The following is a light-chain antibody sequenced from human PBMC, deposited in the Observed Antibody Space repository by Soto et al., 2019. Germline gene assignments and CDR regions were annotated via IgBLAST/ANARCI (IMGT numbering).Light chain of an antibody. CDR2: AAS. J-gene: IGKJ2*01. Sequence: DIQLTQSPSFLSASVGDRVTITCRASQGISSYLAWYQQKPGKAPKLLIYAASTLQSGVPSRFSGSGSGTEFTLTISSLQPEDVATDYCQQLKSYPPLYTFGQGTKLEIK. CDR3: QQLKSYPPLYT. CDR1: QGISSY. V-gene: IGKV1-9*01.